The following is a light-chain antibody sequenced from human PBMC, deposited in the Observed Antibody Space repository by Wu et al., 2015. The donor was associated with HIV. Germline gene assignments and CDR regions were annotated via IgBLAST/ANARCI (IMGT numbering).Light chain of an antibody. CDR1: QNVNTR. Sequence: EVMMTQSPATLSVSPGEGATLSCGASQNVNTRLAWYQQKPGQPPRLLIYGASTRATDVPGRFTGSGSGADFTLIISGLESEDFAIYYCQQYNYRPTFGGGTKVEIK. CDR3: QQYNYRPT. CDR2: GAS. V-gene: IGKV3-15*01. J-gene: IGKJ4*01.